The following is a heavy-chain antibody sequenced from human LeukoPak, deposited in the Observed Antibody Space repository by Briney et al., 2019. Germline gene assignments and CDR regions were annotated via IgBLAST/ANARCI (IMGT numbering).Heavy chain of an antibody. V-gene: IGHV4-4*02. J-gene: IGHJ3*02. CDR3: ARDRALRYFDWSREGDDAFDI. CDR2: VHLNGAT. Sequence: SETLSLTCAVSGGSITTTNWWSWVRQPPGKGLEWIGEVHLNGATNYNPSLESRFSMSIDKSNNRLSLEVTSVTAADTAMYYCARDRALRYFDWSREGDDAFDIWGQGTMVTVSS. D-gene: IGHD3-9*01. CDR1: GGSITTTNW.